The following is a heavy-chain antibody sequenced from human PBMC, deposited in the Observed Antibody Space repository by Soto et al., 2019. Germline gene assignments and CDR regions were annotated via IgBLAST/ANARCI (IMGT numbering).Heavy chain of an antibody. Sequence: QVQLQESGPGLVKPSETLSLTCSVSNVSISGFYWTWIRQPPGKILDWIGYIHYRWRTEYNPSLTSRAPMSVDTAKSQFSLKLKSITAEDSAVYYCVRVGVGIGNHFDSWGRGTMVTVS. D-gene: IGHD1-26*01. J-gene: IGHJ4*02. CDR1: NVSISGFY. V-gene: IGHV4-59*01. CDR3: VRVGVGIGNHFDS. CDR2: IHYRWRT.